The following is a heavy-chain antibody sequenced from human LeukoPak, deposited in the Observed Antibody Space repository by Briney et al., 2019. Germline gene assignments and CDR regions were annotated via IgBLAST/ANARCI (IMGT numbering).Heavy chain of an antibody. CDR3: ARDPRGDFWSGYSFNWFDP. CDR2: IYTSGST. V-gene: IGHV4-4*07. Sequence: PSETLSLTCTVSGGSISSYYGSWIRQPAGKGLEWIGRIYTSGSTNYNPSLKSRVTMSVDTSKNQFSLKLSSVTAADTAVYYCARDPRGDFWSGYSFNWFDPWGQGTLVTVSS. D-gene: IGHD3-3*01. CDR1: GGSISSYY. J-gene: IGHJ5*02.